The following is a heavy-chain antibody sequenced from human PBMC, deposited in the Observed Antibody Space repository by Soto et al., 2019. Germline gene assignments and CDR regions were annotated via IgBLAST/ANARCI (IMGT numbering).Heavy chain of an antibody. V-gene: IGHV3-7*01. CDR1: GFSISSYW. D-gene: IGHD4-4*01. CDR2: IKQDGSEK. Sequence: GGSLRLSCAASGFSISSYWMSWVRQAPGKGLEWVANIKQDGSEKYYVDSVKGRFTISRDNAKNTLYLQMNSLRADDTAVYYCARGPRGLYGNDYWGQGALVTVSS. CDR3: ARGPRGLYGNDY. J-gene: IGHJ4*02.